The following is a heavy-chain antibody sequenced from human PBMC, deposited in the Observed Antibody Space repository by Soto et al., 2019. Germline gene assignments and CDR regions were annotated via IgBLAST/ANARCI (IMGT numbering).Heavy chain of an antibody. D-gene: IGHD3-16*01. V-gene: IGHV4-31*03. CDR3: ARASFGARGYYDY. Sequence: QVQLQESGLGLVKPSQTLSLTCIVSGGSISSGGYYWSWIRQHPGKALEWIGYIHSRGGTFYNPSLKIRISMSIDTSNNQFSLKLNSVTAADTAGYHCARASFGARGYYDYWGRGSLVTVSS. CDR2: IHSRGGT. CDR1: GGSISSGGYY. J-gene: IGHJ4*02.